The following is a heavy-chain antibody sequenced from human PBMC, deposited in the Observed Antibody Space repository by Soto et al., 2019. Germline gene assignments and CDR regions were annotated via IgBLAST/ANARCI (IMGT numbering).Heavy chain of an antibody. CDR1: GYTFSSYD. CDR2: MNPDSGNA. V-gene: IGHV1-8*01. CDR3: ARELSPATTYNYYGMDV. Sequence: ASVKVSCKASGYTFSSYDINWVRQATGQGLEWMGWMNPDSGNAGHAQKFQGRVTMTRNPSIRTAYLELRSLGTEDTGVYYCARELSPATTYNYYGMDVWGQGTTVTVSS. J-gene: IGHJ6*02. D-gene: IGHD6-25*01.